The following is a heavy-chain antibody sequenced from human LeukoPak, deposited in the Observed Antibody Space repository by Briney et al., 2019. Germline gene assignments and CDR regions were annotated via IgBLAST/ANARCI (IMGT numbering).Heavy chain of an antibody. CDR2: IIPIFGTA. J-gene: IGHJ4*02. V-gene: IGHV1-69*06. CDR3: ARDRVSSGSYYDY. CDR1: GGTFSSYA. D-gene: IGHD1-26*01. Sequence: SVKVSCKASGGTFSSYAISWVRQAPGQGLEWMGGIIPIFGTANYGQKFQGRVTITADKSTSTAYMELSSLRSEDTAVYYCARDRVSSGSYYDYWGQGTLVTVSS.